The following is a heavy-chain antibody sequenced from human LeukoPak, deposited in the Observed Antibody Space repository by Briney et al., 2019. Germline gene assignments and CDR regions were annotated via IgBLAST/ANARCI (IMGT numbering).Heavy chain of an antibody. D-gene: IGHD1-26*01. CDR1: GFTFSSYG. V-gene: IGHV3-33*01. J-gene: IGHJ4*02. Sequence: GGSLRLSCAASGFTFSSYGMHWVRQAPGKGLEWVAVIWYDGSNKYYADSVKGRFTISRDNSKNTVYLQMNSLRAEDTAVYYCARSAVGAASGYYWGQGTLVTVSS. CDR3: ARSAVGAASGYY. CDR2: IWYDGSNK.